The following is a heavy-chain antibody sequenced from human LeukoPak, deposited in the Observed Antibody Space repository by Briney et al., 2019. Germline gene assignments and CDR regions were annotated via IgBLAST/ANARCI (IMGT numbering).Heavy chain of an antibody. CDR2: IKVDGSGT. D-gene: IGHD6-13*01. CDR1: GFTFSSYW. J-gene: IGHJ6*02. V-gene: IGHV3-74*01. CDR3: AKYSSSSNYYDGMDV. Sequence: QTGGSLRLSCAASGFTFSSYWMQWVRQAPRKGLVWVSCIKVDGSGTTYADSVKGRFTVSRDNSEKTLYLQMNSLRAEDAAVYYCAKYSSSSNYYDGMDVWGQGTTVTVSS.